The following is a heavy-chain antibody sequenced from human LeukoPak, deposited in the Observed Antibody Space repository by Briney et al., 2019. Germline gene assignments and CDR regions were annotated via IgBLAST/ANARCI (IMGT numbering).Heavy chain of an antibody. D-gene: IGHD6-13*01. CDR2: IYYSGSP. V-gene: IGHV4-59*08. CDR1: GGSIIRYY. CDR3: ARLSPSGYSSNWAWFDP. Sequence: SETLSLTCTVSGGSIIRYYWSWIRQPPGKGLEWIGYIYYSGSPNYNPSLKSRVTISVDTSKNQFSLKLSSVTAADTAVYYCARLSPSGYSSNWAWFDPWGQGTLVTVSS. J-gene: IGHJ5*02.